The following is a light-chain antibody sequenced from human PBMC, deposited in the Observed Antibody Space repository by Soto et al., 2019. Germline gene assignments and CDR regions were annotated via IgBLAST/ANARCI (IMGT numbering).Light chain of an antibody. CDR3: HQYYNAPYT. J-gene: IGKJ2*01. CDR1: QSVLYSSNNKNY. V-gene: IGKV4-1*01. CDR2: WAS. Sequence: DIVMTQSPDSLAVSLGERATINCKSSQSVLYSSNNKNYLAWYQHKLGQPPKLLISWASTRESGVPDRFSGSGSGTDFTLTISSLQAEDVAVYYCHQYYNAPYTFGQGTKLEIK.